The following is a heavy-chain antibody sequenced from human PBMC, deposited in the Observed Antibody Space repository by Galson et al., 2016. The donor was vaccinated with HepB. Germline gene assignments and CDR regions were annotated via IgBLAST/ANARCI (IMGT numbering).Heavy chain of an antibody. V-gene: IGHV1-8*01. J-gene: IGHJ5*02. CDR1: GHTFTSYD. CDR2: MNPNSGDT. D-gene: IGHD4-23*01. CDR3: ARDYGGNSGWFDP. Sequence: SVKVSCKASGHTFTSYDLNWVRQATGQGLEWLGWMNPNSGDTGYAQKFQGSVTLTRSTSLRTAYMELRSLTSEDTAVYYCARDYGGNSGWFDPWGQGTLVTVSS.